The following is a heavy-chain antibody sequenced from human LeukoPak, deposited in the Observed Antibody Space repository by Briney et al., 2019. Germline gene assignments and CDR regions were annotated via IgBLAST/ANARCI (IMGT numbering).Heavy chain of an antibody. J-gene: IGHJ4*02. CDR3: AKDLYDILTGAGVFDY. V-gene: IGHV3-23*01. D-gene: IGHD3-9*01. CDR2: ISGSGGST. CDR1: GFTFSSYA. Sequence: SGGSLRLSCAASGFTFSSYAMSWVRQAPGKGLEWVSAISGSGGSTYYADSVKGRFTISRDNSKNTLYLQINSLRAEDTAVYYCAKDLYDILTGAGVFDYWGQGTLVTVSS.